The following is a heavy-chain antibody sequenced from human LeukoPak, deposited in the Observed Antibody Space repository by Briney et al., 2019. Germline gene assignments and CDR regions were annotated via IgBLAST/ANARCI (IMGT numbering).Heavy chain of an antibody. D-gene: IGHD2-2*01. CDR1: GGSISSSSYY. V-gene: IGHV4-39*07. CDR2: IYYGGST. J-gene: IGHJ5*02. Sequence: KPSETLSLTCTVSGGSISSSSYYWGWVRQPPGKGLEWIGSIYYGGSTYYNPSLKSRVTISVDTSKNQFSLKLSSVTAADTAVYYCARDSGCSSTSCYGGYNWFDPWGQGTLVTVSS. CDR3: ARDSGCSSTSCYGGYNWFDP.